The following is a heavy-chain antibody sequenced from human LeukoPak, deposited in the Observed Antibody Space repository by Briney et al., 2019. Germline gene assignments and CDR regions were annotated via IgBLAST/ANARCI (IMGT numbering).Heavy chain of an antibody. D-gene: IGHD1-1*01. CDR3: ARHRWTGTFNFDY. CDR2: IFSSGTA. CDR1: GVSIGSSPYH. Sequence: PSETLSLTCTVSGVSIGSSPYHWGWIRQPPGKGLDGFGSIFSSGTAHYNPSLKSRVTISVDTSKNQFSLKLSSVTVADTAVYYCARHRWTGTFNFDYWGQGTLVTVSS. J-gene: IGHJ4*02. V-gene: IGHV4-39*01.